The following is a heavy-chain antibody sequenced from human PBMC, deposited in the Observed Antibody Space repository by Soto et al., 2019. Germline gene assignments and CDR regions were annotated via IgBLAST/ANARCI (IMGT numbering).Heavy chain of an antibody. V-gene: IGHV4-4*07. Sequence: XGTLSLTCTVSGASISGFYWSWIRKSAGKGLEWIGRIYATGTTDYNPSLKSRVMMSVDTSKKQFSLKLRSVTAADTAVYYCVRDGTKTLRDWFDPWGQGISVTVSS. CDR2: IYATGTT. D-gene: IGHD1-1*01. J-gene: IGHJ5*02. CDR3: VRDGTKTLRDWFDP. CDR1: GASISGFY.